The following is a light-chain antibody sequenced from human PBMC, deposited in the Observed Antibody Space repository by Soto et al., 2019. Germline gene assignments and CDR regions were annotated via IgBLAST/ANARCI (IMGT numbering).Light chain of an antibody. CDR3: PQRTNWPRSFT. Sequence: EIVLTQSPATLSLSPGERATLSCRASQSVSSYLAWYQQKPGQAPRLLIYDPSKRATGIPARFSGSGSGTDFTLTISSLEPEDFAVYYCPQRTNWPRSFTFGPGTKVDIK. J-gene: IGKJ3*01. CDR2: DPS. CDR1: QSVSSY. V-gene: IGKV3-11*01.